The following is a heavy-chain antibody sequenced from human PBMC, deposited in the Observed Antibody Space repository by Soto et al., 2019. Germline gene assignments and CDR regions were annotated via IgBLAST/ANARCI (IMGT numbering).Heavy chain of an antibody. CDR3: AYGSGSPYYFHF. J-gene: IGHJ4*02. CDR1: GGSIIGSGYY. D-gene: IGHD3-10*01. Sequence: PSETLSLTCTFSGGSIIGSGYYWNCIRQHPGKGLEWIGYIYYGGSTYYNPSLRSRVIISVDTSKNQFSLRLSSVTASDTAVYYCAYGSGSPYYFHFWGQGTLVTVSS. CDR2: IYYGGST. V-gene: IGHV4-31*03.